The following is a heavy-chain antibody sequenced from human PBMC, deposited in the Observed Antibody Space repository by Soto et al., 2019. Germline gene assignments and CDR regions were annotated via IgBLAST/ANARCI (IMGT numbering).Heavy chain of an antibody. CDR1: GGTFISYA. CDR2: IIPIFGTA. CDR3: ARDRDYDFSFNYGMDV. D-gene: IGHD3-3*01. Sequence: QVQLVQSGAEVKKPGSSVKVSCKASGGTFISYAISWVRQAPGQGLEWMGGIIPIFGTANYAQKFQGRVTITADESTSTAYMELSSLRSEDTAVYYCARDRDYDFSFNYGMDVWGQGTTVTVSS. V-gene: IGHV1-69*12. J-gene: IGHJ6*02.